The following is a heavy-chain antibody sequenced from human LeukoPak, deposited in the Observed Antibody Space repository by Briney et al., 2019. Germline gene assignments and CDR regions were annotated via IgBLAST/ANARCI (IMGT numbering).Heavy chain of an antibody. V-gene: IGHV3-33*08. CDR3: ARGDPTVTTKQNFDY. D-gene: IGHD4-17*01. CDR2: IWYDGSNK. Sequence: GGSLRLSCAASGFTFGSYAMSWVRQAPGKGLEWVAVIWYDGSNKYYADSVKGRFTISRDNSKNTLYLQMNSLRVEDTAVYYCARGDPTVTTKQNFDYWGQGTLVTVSS. J-gene: IGHJ4*02. CDR1: GFTFGSYA.